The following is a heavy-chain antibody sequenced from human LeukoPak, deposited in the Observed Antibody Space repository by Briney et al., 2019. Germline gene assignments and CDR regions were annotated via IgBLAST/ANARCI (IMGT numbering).Heavy chain of an antibody. J-gene: IGHJ4*02. Sequence: GGSLRLSCAASGFTSSSHGMHWVRQAPGKGLEWVAIIWYGGSNKYYADSVKGRFTISRDNSKNTLCLQMNSLRAEDTAVYYCARLRDSSSWYVGYYFDYWGQGTLVTVSS. CDR1: GFTSSSHG. CDR2: IWYGGSNK. CDR3: ARLRDSSSWYVGYYFDY. D-gene: IGHD6-13*01. V-gene: IGHV3-33*01.